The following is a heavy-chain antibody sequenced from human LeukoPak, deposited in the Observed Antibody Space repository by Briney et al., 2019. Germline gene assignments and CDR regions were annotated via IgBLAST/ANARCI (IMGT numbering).Heavy chain of an antibody. CDR2: IYYSGST. V-gene: IGHV4-34*01. J-gene: IGHJ3*02. Sequence: SETLSLTCAVYGGSFSGYYWGWIRQPPGKGLEWIGSIYYSGSTYYNPSLKSRVTISVDTSKNQFSLKLSSVTAADTAVYYCARDLTMIVGTDAFDIWGQGTMVTVSS. CDR1: GGSFSGYY. CDR3: ARDLTMIVGTDAFDI. D-gene: IGHD3-22*01.